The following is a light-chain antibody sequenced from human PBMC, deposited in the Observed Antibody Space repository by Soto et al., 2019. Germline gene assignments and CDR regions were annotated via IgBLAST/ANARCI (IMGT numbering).Light chain of an antibody. V-gene: IGLV2-14*03. CDR3: SLYTTSNTRQIV. CDR2: DVS. J-gene: IGLJ1*01. Sequence: QSALTQPASVSGSPGQSITISCTGTSSDVGGYNYVSWYQHHPGKAPKLMIFDVSNRPSGVSNRFSGSKSGNTASLTISGLQPEDEADYYCSLYTTSNTRQIVCGTGTKLTVL. CDR1: SSDVGGYNY.